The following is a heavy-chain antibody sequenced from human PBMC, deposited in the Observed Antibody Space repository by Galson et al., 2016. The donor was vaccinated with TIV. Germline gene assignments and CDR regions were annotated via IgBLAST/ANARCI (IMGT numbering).Heavy chain of an antibody. D-gene: IGHD4-17*01. CDR2: ISRSGVVI. Sequence: SLRLSCAVSGFTFRSYEMNWVRQAPGKGLEWVSYISRSGVVIHYADSVKGRFTISRDNDENSLYLQMNSLRAEDTAVYYCARTQDYGDYTVDYWGQGTRVTVSS. V-gene: IGHV3-48*03. CDR3: ARTQDYGDYTVDY. J-gene: IGHJ4*02. CDR1: GFTFRSYE.